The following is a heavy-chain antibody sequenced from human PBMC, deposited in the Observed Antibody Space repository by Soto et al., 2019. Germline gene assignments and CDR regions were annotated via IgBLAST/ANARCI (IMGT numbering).Heavy chain of an antibody. V-gene: IGHV4-4*02. J-gene: IGHJ6*02. D-gene: IGHD1-1*01. CDR3: AHQTISYTLDV. CDR2: IYHGGAT. CDR1: GGSIRGHYW. Sequence: VQLQESGPGLLTPSGTLSLTCAVSGGSIRGHYWWSWVRQTPGKGLEWIGAIYHGGATNYNPSLQSRVTISTDESKHQLSLKLSSVTAAHTAVYYCAHQTISYTLDVWGQGTTVTVSS.